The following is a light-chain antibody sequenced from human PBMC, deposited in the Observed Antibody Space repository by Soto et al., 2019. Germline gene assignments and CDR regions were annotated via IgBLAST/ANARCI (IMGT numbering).Light chain of an antibody. J-gene: IGKJ1*01. CDR2: SAS. Sequence: DIQMTQSPSSLSASVGDRVTITCRASQYISTYLNWYRQKSGKAPEVLIYSASTLQSGVPSRFSGRGSGTDFTLTITSLQPEDFATYSCQQTYSSPWTFGQGTKVDIK. V-gene: IGKV1-39*01. CDR1: QYISTY. CDR3: QQTYSSPWT.